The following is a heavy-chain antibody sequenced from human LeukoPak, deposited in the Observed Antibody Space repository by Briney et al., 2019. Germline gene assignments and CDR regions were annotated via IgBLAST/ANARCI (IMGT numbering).Heavy chain of an antibody. Sequence: GGSLRLSCAASGFTFSSYGMHWVRQAPGKGLEWVAFIRYDGSNKYYADSGKGRFTIPRDNSKNTLYLQMNSLRAEDTAVYYCAKLATYYYGSGSYIASDWGQGTLVTVSS. D-gene: IGHD3-10*01. CDR1: GFTFSSYG. CDR3: AKLATYYYGSGSYIASD. CDR2: IRYDGSNK. J-gene: IGHJ4*02. V-gene: IGHV3-30*02.